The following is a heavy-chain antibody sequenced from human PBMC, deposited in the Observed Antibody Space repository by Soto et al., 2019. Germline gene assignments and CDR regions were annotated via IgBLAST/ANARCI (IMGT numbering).Heavy chain of an antibody. CDR2: ISYDGSNK. V-gene: IGHV3-30-3*01. J-gene: IGHJ6*02. D-gene: IGHD3-22*01. Sequence: PGGSLRLSCAASGFTFSSYAMHWVRQAPGKGLEWVAVISYDGSNKYYADSVKGRFTISRDNSKNTLYLQMNSLRAEDTAVYYCARDRGYYDSSGYYYIYYYYGMDVWGQGTTVTVSS. CDR1: GFTFSSYA. CDR3: ARDRGYYDSSGYYYIYYYYGMDV.